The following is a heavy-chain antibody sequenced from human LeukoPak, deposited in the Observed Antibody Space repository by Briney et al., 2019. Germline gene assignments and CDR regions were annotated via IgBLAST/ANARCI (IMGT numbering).Heavy chain of an antibody. J-gene: IGHJ3*02. CDR1: GFTVSNNY. CDR3: ATHYYDSSGYYYDHAFDI. V-gene: IGHV3-53*01. CDR2: MYSGGST. D-gene: IGHD3-22*01. Sequence: GGSLRLSCAASGFTVSNNYMNWVRQAPGKGLEWVSVMYSGGSTYYADSVTGRFTISRDNSKNTLYLQMNNLRAEDTAVYYCATHYYDSSGYYYDHAFDIWGQGTMVTVSS.